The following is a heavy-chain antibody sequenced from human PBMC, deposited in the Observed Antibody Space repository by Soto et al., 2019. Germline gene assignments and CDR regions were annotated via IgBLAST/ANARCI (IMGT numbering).Heavy chain of an antibody. D-gene: IGHD3-3*01. CDR2: LYYTGST. V-gene: IGHV4-59*01. CDR1: GGSISYFY. CDR3: ARGGGYDFRSSQAPPIDV. J-gene: IGHJ6*02. Sequence: SETLSLTCNVSGGSISYFYWILIRQSPGKRLEWIGYLYYTGSTNYNPALKSRVTISLDTSKTRFSLKLGSVTAADTAVYYCARGGGYDFRSSQAPPIDVWGQGTTVTVSS.